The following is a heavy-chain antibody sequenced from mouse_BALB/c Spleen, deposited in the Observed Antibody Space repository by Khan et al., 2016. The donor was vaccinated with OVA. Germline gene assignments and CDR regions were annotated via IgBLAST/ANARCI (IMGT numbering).Heavy chain of an antibody. V-gene: IGHV1-4*01. CDR2: INPSTGYT. Sequence: VQLQESGTVLARPGTSVKMSCKASGYTFTSYWMHWVKQRPGQGLEWIGYINPSTGYTEYNQNFKDKATLTADKSSSTAYMQLSSLTSEDSAVYYWARRGLRWDFDYWGQGTTLTVSS. CDR3: ARRGLRWDFDY. J-gene: IGHJ2*01. D-gene: IGHD1-1*01. CDR1: GYTFTSYW.